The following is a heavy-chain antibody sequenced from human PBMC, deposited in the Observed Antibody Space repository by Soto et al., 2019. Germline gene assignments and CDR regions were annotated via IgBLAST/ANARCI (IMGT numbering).Heavy chain of an antibody. J-gene: IGHJ3*02. V-gene: IGHV1-3*01. CDR1: GFTFTNYA. D-gene: IGHD2-2*01. Sequence: QVQLVQSGAEVKRPGASMKVSCKASGFTFTNYAMQWVRQAPGQRPEWMGWINAGNGNTKFSQRFQGRVTITRDTSAIIAYMELSSLTSEDTAVYYCARAGFCSTTSCSDAFDIWGQGTMVTVSS. CDR2: INAGNGNT. CDR3: ARAGFCSTTSCSDAFDI.